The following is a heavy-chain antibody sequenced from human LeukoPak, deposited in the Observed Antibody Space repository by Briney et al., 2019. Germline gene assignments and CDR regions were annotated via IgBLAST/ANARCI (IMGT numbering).Heavy chain of an antibody. V-gene: IGHV4-39*02. Sequence: SETLSLTCTVSGGSISSSSYYWGWIRQPPGKGLEWIGSIYYSGSTYYNPSLKSRVTISVDTSKNQFSLKLSSVTAADTPVYYCARDPGLGAFDIWGQGTMVTVSS. CDR3: ARDPGLGAFDI. CDR1: GGSISSSSYY. CDR2: IYYSGST. J-gene: IGHJ3*02. D-gene: IGHD3-10*01.